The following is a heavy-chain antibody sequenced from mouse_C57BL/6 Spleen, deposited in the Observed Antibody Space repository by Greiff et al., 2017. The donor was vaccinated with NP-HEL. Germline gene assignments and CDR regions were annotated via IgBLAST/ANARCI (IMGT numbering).Heavy chain of an antibody. CDR1: GFTFSDFY. CDR3: ASDAYGYYHRGGIDY. V-gene: IGHV7-1*01. Sequence: EVKLVESGGGLVQSGRSLRLSCATSGFTFSDFYMEWVRQAPGKGLEWIAASRNKANDYTSEYSASVKGRFIVSTDTTPSILYLQMNALRAEDTATYYCASDAYGYYHRGGIDYWGQGTTLTVSS. CDR2: SRNKANDYTS. J-gene: IGHJ2*01. D-gene: IGHD2-3*01.